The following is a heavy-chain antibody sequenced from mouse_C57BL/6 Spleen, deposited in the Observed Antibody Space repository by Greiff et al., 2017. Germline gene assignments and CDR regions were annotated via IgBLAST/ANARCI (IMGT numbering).Heavy chain of an antibody. Sequence: QVQLQQSGAELVRPGASVTLSCKASGYTFTDYEMHWVKQTPVHGLEWIGAIDPETGCTAYNQKFKGKAILTADKSSSTAYMELRSLTSEDSAVYYCTRSGYGSRGFDDWGQGTTLTVSS. J-gene: IGHJ2*01. CDR1: GYTFTDYE. CDR2: IDPETGCT. V-gene: IGHV1-15*01. CDR3: TRSGYGSRGFDD. D-gene: IGHD1-1*01.